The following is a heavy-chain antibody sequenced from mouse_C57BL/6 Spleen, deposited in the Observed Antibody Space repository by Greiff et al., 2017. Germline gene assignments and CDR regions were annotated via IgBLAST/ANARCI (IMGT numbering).Heavy chain of an antibody. J-gene: IGHJ2*01. V-gene: IGHV5-16*01. D-gene: IGHD2-1*01. CDR1: GFTFSDYY. CDR2: INYDGSST. Sequence: EVHLVESEGGLVQPGSSMKLSCTASGFTFSDYYMAWVRQVPEKGLEWVANINYDGSSTYYLDSLKSRFIISRDNAKNILYLQMSSLKSEDTATYYCARDGGYGTFDYWGQGTTLTVSS. CDR3: ARDGGYGTFDY.